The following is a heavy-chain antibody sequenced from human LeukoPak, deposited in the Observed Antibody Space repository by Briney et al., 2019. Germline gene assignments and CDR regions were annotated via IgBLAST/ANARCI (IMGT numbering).Heavy chain of an antibody. CDR2: ISWNSGSI. Sequence: GGSLRLSCAASGFTFDDYAMHWVRQAPGKGLEWVSGISWNSGSIGYADSVKGRFTISRDNAKNSLYLQMNSLRAEDTALYYCAKGASNDAFDIWGQGTMVTVSS. CDR1: GFTFDDYA. CDR3: AKGASNDAFDI. V-gene: IGHV3-9*01. J-gene: IGHJ3*02.